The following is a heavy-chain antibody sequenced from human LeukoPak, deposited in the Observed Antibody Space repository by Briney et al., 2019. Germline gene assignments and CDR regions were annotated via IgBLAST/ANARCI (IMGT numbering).Heavy chain of an antibody. D-gene: IGHD4-17*01. J-gene: IGHJ6*03. Sequence: PGRSLRLSCAASGFTFSSYAMHWVRQAPGKGLEWVAVISYEGRNKYHADSVKGRFSISRDNSKNTLSLQMNSLRAEDTAVYYCAKDSVKVTTVRRVPHYMDVWGKGTTVTISS. CDR3: AKDSVKVTTVRRVPHYMDV. CDR2: ISYEGRNK. CDR1: GFTFSSYA. V-gene: IGHV3-30*04.